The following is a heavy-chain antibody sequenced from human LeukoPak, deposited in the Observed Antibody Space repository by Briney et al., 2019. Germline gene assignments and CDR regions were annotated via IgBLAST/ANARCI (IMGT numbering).Heavy chain of an antibody. D-gene: IGHD6-19*01. CDR3: AKCRVSSSGSADY. V-gene: IGHV1-46*01. Sequence: ASVKVSCKASGYTFTSYYMHWVRQAPGQGLEWMGKINPSGGCTTYAQKFQGRVTMTRDTSTSTVYMELSSLRSEDTAVYYCAKCRVSSSGSADYWGQGTLVTVSS. CDR1: GYTFTSYY. CDR2: INPSGGCT. J-gene: IGHJ4*02.